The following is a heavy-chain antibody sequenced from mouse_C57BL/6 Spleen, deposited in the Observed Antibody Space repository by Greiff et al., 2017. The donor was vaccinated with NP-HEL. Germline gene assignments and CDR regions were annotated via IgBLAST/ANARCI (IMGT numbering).Heavy chain of an antibody. D-gene: IGHD2-3*01. CDR2: ISSGSSTI. J-gene: IGHJ1*03. CDR1: GFTFSDYG. Sequence: EVQGVESGGGLVTPGGSLKLSCAASGFTFSDYGMHWVRQAPEKGLEWVAYISSGSSTIYYADTVKGRFTISRDNAKNTLFLQMTSLRSEDTAMYYCARDGYYDYWYFDVWGTGTTVTVSS. CDR3: ARDGYYDYWYFDV. V-gene: IGHV5-17*01.